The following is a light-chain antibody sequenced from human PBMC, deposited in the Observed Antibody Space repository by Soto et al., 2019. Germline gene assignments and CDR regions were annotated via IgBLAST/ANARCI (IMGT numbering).Light chain of an antibody. CDR2: DVS. Sequence: QSALTQPASVSGSPGQSITISCTGTSSDVGGHNFVSWYQHHPGKAPKLMIYDVSNRPSGVSNRFSGSKSGNTASLTISGLQAEDEADYYCSSYTTSTTLFGGGTKLNVL. CDR3: SSYTTSTTL. V-gene: IGLV2-14*03. J-gene: IGLJ2*01. CDR1: SSDVGGHNF.